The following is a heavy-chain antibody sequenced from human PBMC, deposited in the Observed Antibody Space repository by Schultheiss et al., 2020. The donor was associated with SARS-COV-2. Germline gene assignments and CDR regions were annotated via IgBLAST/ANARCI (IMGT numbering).Heavy chain of an antibody. V-gene: IGHV4-31*03. J-gene: IGHJ6*02. Sequence: SETLSLTCTVSGGSISSGGYYWSWIRQYPGKGLEWIGYIYYSGSTYYNPSLKSRVTISVDTSKNQFSLKLSSVTAADTAVYYCARGHYHCTNGVCYTGYYYYGMDVWGQGTTVTVSS. D-gene: IGHD2-8*01. CDR1: GGSISSGGYY. CDR3: ARGHYHCTNGVCYTGYYYYGMDV. CDR2: IYYSGST.